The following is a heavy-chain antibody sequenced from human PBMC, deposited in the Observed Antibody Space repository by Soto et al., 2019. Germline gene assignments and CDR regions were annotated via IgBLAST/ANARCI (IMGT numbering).Heavy chain of an antibody. V-gene: IGHV1-18*04. D-gene: IGHD3-10*01. CDR3: AIYNLELFRFEY. CDR1: DFSFTSHG. J-gene: IGHJ4*02. CDR2: ISLYNGNT. Sequence: ASVKVSCKAYDFSFTSHGISWVRQAPGQGLEWIGWISLYNGNTNYAQQFQGRVTMTTDTSTSTAYMELRSPRSDDTAMYFCAIYNLELFRFEYWGQRTLVNVSS.